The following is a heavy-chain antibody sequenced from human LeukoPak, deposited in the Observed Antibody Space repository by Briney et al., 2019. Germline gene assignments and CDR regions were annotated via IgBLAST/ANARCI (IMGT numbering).Heavy chain of an antibody. Sequence: GESLKISCKGSGYSFATYWIGWVRQMPGKGLEWMGLNYPGDSDTTYSPSFQGQVTMSADKSISTAYLQWSSLKASDTAMYYCARRVSSSGFDAFDVWGQGKMVTVSS. CDR1: GYSFATYW. V-gene: IGHV5-51*01. J-gene: IGHJ3*01. CDR3: ARRVSSSGFDAFDV. CDR2: NYPGDSDT. D-gene: IGHD5-12*01.